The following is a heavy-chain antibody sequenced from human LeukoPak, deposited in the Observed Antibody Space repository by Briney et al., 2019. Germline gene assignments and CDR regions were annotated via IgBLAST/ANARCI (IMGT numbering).Heavy chain of an antibody. V-gene: IGHV1-18*01. CDR3: ARGPRIAAAGNYYYYGMDV. J-gene: IGHJ6*02. CDR1: GYTFTSYG. D-gene: IGHD6-13*01. Sequence: ASVKVSCKASGYTFTSYGISWVRQAPGQGLEWMGRISAYNGNTNYAQKLQGRVTMTTDTSTSTAYMELRSLRSDDTAVYYCARGPRIAAAGNYYYYGMDVWGQGTTVTVSS. CDR2: ISAYNGNT.